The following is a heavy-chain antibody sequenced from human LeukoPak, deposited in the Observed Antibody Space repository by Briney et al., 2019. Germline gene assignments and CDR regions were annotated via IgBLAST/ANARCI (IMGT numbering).Heavy chain of an antibody. CDR3: ARVRANGMVRGRYLDY. V-gene: IGHV4-59*11. D-gene: IGHD3-10*01. CDR2: IYYSGST. J-gene: IGHJ4*02. CDR1: GGSISIHY. Sequence: SETLSLTCTVSGGSISIHYWSWIRQPPGKGLEWIGYIYYSGSTNYNTSLKSRVTISVDTSKNQFSLKLSSVTAADTAVYYCARVRANGMVRGRYLDYWGQGTLVTVSS.